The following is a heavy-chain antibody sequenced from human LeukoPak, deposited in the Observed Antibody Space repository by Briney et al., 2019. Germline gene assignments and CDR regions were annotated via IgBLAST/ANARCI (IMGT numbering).Heavy chain of an antibody. CDR1: GYTFINYY. V-gene: IGHV1-46*01. J-gene: IGHJ4*02. CDR3: ARSNSNLDY. D-gene: IGHD2/OR15-2a*01. Sequence: ASVKVSCKASGYTFINYYMHWVRQAPGQGLEWMGIINPSGGSTTYAQNFQGRVTMTRDTSTSTVYMELSSLRSEDTAVYYCARSNSNLDYSGQGTPVTVSS. CDR2: INPSGGST.